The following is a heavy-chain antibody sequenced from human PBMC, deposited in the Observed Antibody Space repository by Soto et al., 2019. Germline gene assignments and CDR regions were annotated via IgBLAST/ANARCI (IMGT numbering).Heavy chain of an antibody. D-gene: IGHD3-22*01. CDR2: ISAYNGNT. CDR1: GYTFTSYG. CDR3: ARDLHITMIVASTGGY. V-gene: IGHV1-18*04. Sequence: SVKVSCKASGYTFTSYGISWVRQAPGQGLEWMGRISAYNGNTNYAQKLQGRVTMTTDTSTSTAYMELRSLRSDDTAVYYCARDLHITMIVASTGGYWGQGTLVTVSS. J-gene: IGHJ4*02.